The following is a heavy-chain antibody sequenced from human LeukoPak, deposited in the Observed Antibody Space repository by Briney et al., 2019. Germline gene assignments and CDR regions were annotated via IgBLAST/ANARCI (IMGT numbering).Heavy chain of an antibody. CDR1: GFTFSGSA. Sequence: GSLKLSCAASGFTFSGSAMHWIRQASGKGLEWVGRIRSKANSYATAYAASVKGRFALSRDDSKNTAYLQMNSLKTEDTAVYYCIGSRDGYTLDDWGQGTLVTVSS. D-gene: IGHD5-24*01. V-gene: IGHV3-73*01. J-gene: IGHJ4*02. CDR2: IRSKANSYAT. CDR3: IGSRDGYTLDD.